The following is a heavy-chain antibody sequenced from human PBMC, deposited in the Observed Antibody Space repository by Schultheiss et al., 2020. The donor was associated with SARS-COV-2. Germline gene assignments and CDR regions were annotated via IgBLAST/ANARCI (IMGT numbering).Heavy chain of an antibody. CDR2: IYYSGST. V-gene: IGHV4-39*01. CDR1: GGSISSSSYY. D-gene: IGHD4-17*01. Sequence: SETLSLTCTVSGGSISSSSYYWGWIRQPPGKGLEWIGSIYYSGSTYYNPSLKSRVTISVDTSKNQFSLKLSSVTAADTAVYYCARGATVTRDFDCWGQGTLVTVSS. CDR3: ARGATVTRDFDC. J-gene: IGHJ4*02.